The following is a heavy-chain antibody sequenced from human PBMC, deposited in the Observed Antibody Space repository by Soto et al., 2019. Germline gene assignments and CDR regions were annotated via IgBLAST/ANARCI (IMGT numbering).Heavy chain of an antibody. CDR1: GGSISSGGYY. CDR2: IYYSGST. J-gene: IGHJ5*02. V-gene: IGHV4-31*03. CDR3: ARTVVPAARYNWFDP. D-gene: IGHD2-2*01. Sequence: SETLSLTCTFSGGSISSGGYYWSWIRQHPGKGLEWIGYIYYSGSTYYNPSLKSRVTISVDTSKNQFSLKLSSVTAADTAVYYCARTVVPAARYNWFDPWGQGTLVTVSS.